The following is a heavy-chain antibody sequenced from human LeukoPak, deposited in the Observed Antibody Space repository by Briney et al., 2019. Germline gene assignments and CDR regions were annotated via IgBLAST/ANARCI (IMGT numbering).Heavy chain of an antibody. D-gene: IGHD3-22*01. V-gene: IGHV3-7*03. CDR2: IKEDGSRK. CDR3: ATPQDYYDSSGFHQGGD. Sequence: PGGSLRLSCAASGFTFSGHWMTWVRQAPGKGLEWVANIKEDGSRKNYVDSVKGRFTISRDNAENSLYLQMTSLRAEDTAMYYCATPQDYYDSSGFHQGGDWGQGTLVTVSS. CDR1: GFTFSGHW. J-gene: IGHJ4*02.